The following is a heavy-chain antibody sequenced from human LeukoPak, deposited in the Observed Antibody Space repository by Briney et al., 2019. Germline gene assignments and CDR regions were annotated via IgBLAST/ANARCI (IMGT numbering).Heavy chain of an antibody. CDR3: AREATADAFDI. CDR1: GFTFSSYE. CDR2: ISSSGSTI. J-gene: IGHJ3*02. D-gene: IGHD1-26*01. Sequence: GGSLRLSCAASGFTFSSYEMSWVRQAPGKGLEWVSYISSSGSTIYYADSVKGRFTISRDNAKNSLYLQMNSLRAEDTAVYYCAREATADAFDIWGQGTMVTVSS. V-gene: IGHV3-48*03.